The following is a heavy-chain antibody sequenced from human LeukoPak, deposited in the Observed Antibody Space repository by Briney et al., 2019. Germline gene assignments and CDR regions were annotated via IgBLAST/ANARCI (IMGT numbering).Heavy chain of an antibody. Sequence: PGGSLRLSCAASGFTFSDYYMSWIRQAPGKGLEWVSYIRNTGSTIYYADSVKSRFTISRDNAKNSLYLQMNSLRAEDTAVYYCARARWLQVPFDYWGQGTPVTVSS. D-gene: IGHD5-24*01. J-gene: IGHJ4*02. CDR2: IRNTGSTI. V-gene: IGHV3-11*01. CDR1: GFTFSDYY. CDR3: ARARWLQVPFDY.